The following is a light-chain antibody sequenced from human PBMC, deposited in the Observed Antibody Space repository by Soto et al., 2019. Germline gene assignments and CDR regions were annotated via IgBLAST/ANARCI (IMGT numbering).Light chain of an antibody. J-gene: IGLJ2*01. CDR2: DVS. CDR3: SSYASSTTVI. V-gene: IGLV2-14*03. CDR1: SSDVGSYNY. Sequence: QSALTQPASVSGSPGQSITISCTGSSSDVGSYNYVSWYQQHPGKAPQLLIYDVSNRPSGVSNRFSGSKYGNTASLAISGLHAEDEANYFCSSYASSTTVIFGGGTKLTVL.